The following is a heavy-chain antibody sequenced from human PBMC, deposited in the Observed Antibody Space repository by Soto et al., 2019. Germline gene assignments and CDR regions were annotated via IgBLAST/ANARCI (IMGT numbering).Heavy chain of an antibody. CDR2: ISAYNGNT. Sequence: GASVKVSCKASGYTFTSYGISWVRQAPGQGLEWMGWISAYNGNTNYAQKLQGRVTMTTDTSTSTAYMELRSLRSDDTAVYYCARDISSVRGGSWFDPWGQGTLVTVSS. D-gene: IGHD2-15*01. J-gene: IGHJ5*02. V-gene: IGHV1-18*01. CDR1: GYTFTSYG. CDR3: ARDISSVRGGSWFDP.